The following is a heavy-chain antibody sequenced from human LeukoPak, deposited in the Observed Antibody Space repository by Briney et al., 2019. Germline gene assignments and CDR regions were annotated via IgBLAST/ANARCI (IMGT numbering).Heavy chain of an antibody. CDR2: ISSNGGST. D-gene: IGHD3-3*01. CDR3: ARGDLDLDY. Sequence: GGSLRLSCAASGFTFSSYAMHWVRQAPGKGLEYVSAISSNGGSTYYANSVKGRFTISRDNSKSTLYLQMGSLRAEDMAVYYCARGDLDLDYWGQGTLVTVSS. V-gene: IGHV3-64*01. CDR1: GFTFSSYA. J-gene: IGHJ4*02.